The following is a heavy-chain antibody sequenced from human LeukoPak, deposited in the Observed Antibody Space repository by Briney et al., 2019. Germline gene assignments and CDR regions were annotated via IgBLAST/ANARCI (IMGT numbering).Heavy chain of an antibody. Sequence: SETLSLTCTVSGGSISSGGYYWSRIRQHPGKGLEWIGYIYYSGSTYYNPSLKSRVTISVDTSKNQFSLKLSSVTAADTAVYYCAREVDYYGSGGYGDVWGKGTTVTVSS. D-gene: IGHD3-10*01. J-gene: IGHJ6*04. V-gene: IGHV4-31*03. CDR1: GGSISSGGYY. CDR2: IYYSGST. CDR3: AREVDYYGSGGYGDV.